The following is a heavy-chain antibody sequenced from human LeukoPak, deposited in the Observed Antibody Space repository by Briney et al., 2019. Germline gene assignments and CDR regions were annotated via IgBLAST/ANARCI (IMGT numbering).Heavy chain of an antibody. D-gene: IGHD3-22*01. Sequence: SETLSLTCSVSGGSISPNYWSCIRQSPQRGLEWIGYVYYTGRTKYNPSLQSRLTISLDTSNSHFSLQLSSVTAADTAVYYCARLLDNDSSGAPDTFDIWGKGTTVTVSS. V-gene: IGHV4-59*08. CDR2: VYYTGRT. J-gene: IGHJ3*02. CDR3: ARLLDNDSSGAPDTFDI. CDR1: GGSISPNY.